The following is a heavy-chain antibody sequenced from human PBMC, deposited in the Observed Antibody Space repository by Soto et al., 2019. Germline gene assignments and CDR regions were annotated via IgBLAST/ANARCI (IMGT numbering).Heavy chain of an antibody. CDR2: IKQDGSEK. Sequence: GGSLRLSCAASGFTFSSYWMSWVRQAPGKGLEWVANIKQDGSEKYYVDSVKGRFTISRDNAKNSLYLQMNSLRAEDSAVYSCARERRDGYNYRGYFDYWGQGTLVTVSS. CDR3: ARERRDGYNYRGYFDY. J-gene: IGHJ4*02. D-gene: IGHD5-12*01. CDR1: GFTFSSYW. V-gene: IGHV3-7*01.